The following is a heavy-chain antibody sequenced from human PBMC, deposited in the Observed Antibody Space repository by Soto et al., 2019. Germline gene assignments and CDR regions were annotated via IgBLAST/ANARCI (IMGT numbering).Heavy chain of an antibody. CDR3: AKDEVGATRH. J-gene: IGHJ4*02. CDR2: IYNGGIT. D-gene: IGHD1-26*01. V-gene: IGHV3-53*01. CDR1: GFTVNTNY. Sequence: GGSLRLSCAASGFTVNTNYMNWVRQAPGKGLEWVSVIYNGGITYYADSVRGRFTISRDNSKNMVFLQLNSLGAEDTATYYCAKDEVGATRHWGRGTLVTVSS.